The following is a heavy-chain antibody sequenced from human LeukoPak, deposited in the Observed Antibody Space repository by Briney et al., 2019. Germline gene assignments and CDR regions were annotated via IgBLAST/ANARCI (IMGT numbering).Heavy chain of an antibody. J-gene: IGHJ4*02. CDR1: GFTFSNYW. V-gene: IGHV3-74*01. Sequence: GGSPRLSCAASGFTFSNYWMHWVRQAPGKGLVWVTHINTDGGSTTYADSVKGRFTTSRDNAKNTLYLQMNSLRAEDTAVYYCVRDVYTRSGDDFWGPGSLVTVSS. CDR2: INTDGGST. D-gene: IGHD6-13*01. CDR3: VRDVYTRSGDDF.